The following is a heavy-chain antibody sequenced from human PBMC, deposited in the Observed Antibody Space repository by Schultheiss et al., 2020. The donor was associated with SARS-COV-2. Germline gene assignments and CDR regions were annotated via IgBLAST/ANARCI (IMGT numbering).Heavy chain of an antibody. CDR2: ISGSGTTI. CDR1: GFTFSDYY. D-gene: IGHD3-10*01. Sequence: GGSLRLSCAASGFTFSDYYMSWIRQAPGKGLEWISSISGSGTTIYYADSLKGRFTISRDNAKNSLYLQMNSLRAGDTAVYYCARGRITMVQGVITGFDYWGQGTLVTVSS. CDR3: ARGRITMVQGVITGFDY. V-gene: IGHV3-11*04. J-gene: IGHJ4*02.